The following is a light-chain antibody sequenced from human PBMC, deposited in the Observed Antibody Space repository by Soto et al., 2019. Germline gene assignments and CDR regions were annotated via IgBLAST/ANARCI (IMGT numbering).Light chain of an antibody. CDR3: GTWDSSLSAGV. Sequence: QSVLTQPPSVSATPGQTVTISCSGSNSSIGNNCVSWYQQLPGTAPKLLIYDNNKRPSEIPDRFSGSKSGTSATLGITGLQTGDEADYYCGTWDSSLSAGVCGTGTKLTVL. CDR1: NSSIGNNC. J-gene: IGLJ1*01. V-gene: IGLV1-51*01. CDR2: DNN.